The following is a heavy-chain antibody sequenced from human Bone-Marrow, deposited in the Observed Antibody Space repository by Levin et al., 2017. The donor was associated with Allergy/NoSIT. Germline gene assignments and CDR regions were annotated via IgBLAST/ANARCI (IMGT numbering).Heavy chain of an antibody. CDR1: GFSFSNSA. D-gene: IGHD4-17*01. Sequence: PGGSLRLSCAASGFSFSNSAFDWVRQPPGKGLEWVAFIGDDGSSKWYGDSVKGRFTISRDISKNTLYLEMNSLRVEDTAVYYCARGRDYAFDNWGQGTLVTVSS. CDR2: IGDDGSSK. CDR3: ARGRDYAFDN. V-gene: IGHV3-30*02. J-gene: IGHJ5*02.